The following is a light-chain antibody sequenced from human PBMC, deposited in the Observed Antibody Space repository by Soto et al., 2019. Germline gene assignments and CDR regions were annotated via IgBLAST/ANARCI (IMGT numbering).Light chain of an antibody. CDR1: QGISNE. CDR3: LQHNSYPWT. CDR2: AVS. Sequence: DIQMTQSPASLPASVGDRVTITCRASQGISNELAWYQQKPGKAPKRLIYAVSSLQTGVPSRFSGSGSGTEFTLAISSLQPEDFATYYCLQHNSYPWTFGQGTKLEIK. J-gene: IGKJ1*01. V-gene: IGKV1-17*01.